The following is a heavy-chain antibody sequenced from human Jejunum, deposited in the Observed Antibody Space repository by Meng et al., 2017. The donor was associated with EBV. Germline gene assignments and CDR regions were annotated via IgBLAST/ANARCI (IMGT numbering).Heavy chain of an antibody. V-gene: IGHV4-30-2*01. J-gene: IGHJ4*02. CDR3: ARGAYFDY. CDR1: GGSISSGGYS. CDR2: IYYSGSA. Sequence: QLQLQESGSGLVKPSETLSLTCAVSGGSISSGGYSWPWIRQPPGKGLQWIGYIYYSGSAYYSPSLKSRVTLSVDRSKNQFSLNLSSVTAADTAVYYCARGAYFDYWGQGTLVTASS.